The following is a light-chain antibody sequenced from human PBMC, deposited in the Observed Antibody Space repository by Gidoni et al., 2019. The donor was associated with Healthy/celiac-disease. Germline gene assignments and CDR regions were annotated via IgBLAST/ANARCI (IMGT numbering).Light chain of an antibody. V-gene: IGKV2-28*01. J-gene: IGKJ3*01. CDR3: MQALQTPFT. Sequence: DIALTQSPLSLPVTPGEPASIYCRSSQSLLHSNGYNYLDWYLQKPGQSPQLLIYLGSNRASGVPDRFSGSGSGTDFTLKISRVEAEDVGVYYCMQALQTPFTFGPGTKVEIK. CDR2: LGS. CDR1: QSLLHSNGYNY.